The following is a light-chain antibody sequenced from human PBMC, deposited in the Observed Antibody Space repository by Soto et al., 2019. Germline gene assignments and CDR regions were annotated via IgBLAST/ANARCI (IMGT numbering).Light chain of an antibody. CDR1: SGHSTYA. Sequence: VLTQSPSASASLGASVKVTCTLSSGHSTYAIAWHQQQPEKGPRYLMKLNSDGSHNKGDGIPDRFSGSSSGAERYLTISSLQSEDEADYYCQTWGTGIHVFGTGTKLTVL. CDR3: QTWGTGIHV. CDR2: LNSDGSH. J-gene: IGLJ1*01. V-gene: IGLV4-69*01.